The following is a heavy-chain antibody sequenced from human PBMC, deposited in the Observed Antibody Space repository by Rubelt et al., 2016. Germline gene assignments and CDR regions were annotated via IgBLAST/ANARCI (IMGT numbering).Heavy chain of an antibody. CDR1: GGSFSGYY. V-gene: IGHV4-34*01. CDR3: VRTGRVGRVVDY. J-gene: IGHJ4*02. CDR2: LNHSGST. D-gene: IGHD1-26*01. Sequence: QVQLQQWGAGLLKPSETLSLTCAVYGGSFSGYYWSWIRQPPGKGLEWIGELNHSGSTNYNPSLKSRVTISVDTSKNQFSLKLGSVTAADTAVYYCVRTGRVGRVVDYWGQGTLVTVSS.